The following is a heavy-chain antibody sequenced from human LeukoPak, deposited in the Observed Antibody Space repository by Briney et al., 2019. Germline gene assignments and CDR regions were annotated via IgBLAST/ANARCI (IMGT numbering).Heavy chain of an antibody. CDR2: IIPIFGTA. Sequence: SVKVSCKASGGTFSSYAISWVRQAPGQGLEWVGGIIPIFGTANYAQKFQGRVTITADESTSTAYMELSSLRSEDTAVYYCARGTRHHYYYYGMDVWGQGTTVTVSS. V-gene: IGHV1-69*13. J-gene: IGHJ6*02. CDR1: GGTFSSYA. CDR3: ARGTRHHYYYYGMDV.